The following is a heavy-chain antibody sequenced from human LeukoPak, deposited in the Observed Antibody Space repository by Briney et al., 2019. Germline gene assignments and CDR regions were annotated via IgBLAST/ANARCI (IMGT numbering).Heavy chain of an antibody. J-gene: IGHJ4*02. CDR1: GFTFSSYA. V-gene: IGHV3-30-3*01. D-gene: IGHD3-10*01. Sequence: GRSLRLSCAASGFTFSSYAMHWVRQAPGKGLEWVAVVSSRGDIEYYADSVNGRFTISRDQSKKTIYLQMNNLRLEDTAVYFCAKDLLPGVPDYFDYWGQGTLVTVSS. CDR2: VSSRGDIE. CDR3: AKDLLPGVPDYFDY.